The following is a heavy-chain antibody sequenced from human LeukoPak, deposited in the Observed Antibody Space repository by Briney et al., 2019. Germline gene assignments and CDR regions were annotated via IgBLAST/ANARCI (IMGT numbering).Heavy chain of an antibody. CDR1: GFTFSSYA. D-gene: IGHD3-3*01. Sequence: AGGSLRLSCATSGFTFSSYAMSWVRQAPGKGLEWVSAISGSDGSTYYADSVKGRFTISRDNSKNTLYLQMNSLRVEDTAVYYRAKDFVTSDFWSGYLGFDYWGQGTLVTVSS. CDR2: ISGSDGST. V-gene: IGHV3-23*01. CDR3: AKDFVTSDFWSGYLGFDY. J-gene: IGHJ4*02.